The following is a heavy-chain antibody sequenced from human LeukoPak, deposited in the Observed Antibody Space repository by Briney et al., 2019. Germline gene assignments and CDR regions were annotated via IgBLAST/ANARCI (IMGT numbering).Heavy chain of an antibody. CDR2: IRYDGSNK. CDR1: GFIFSSYG. V-gene: IGHV3-30*02. Sequence: PGVYLRLFCAASGFIFSSYGMHWVRQAPGKGLELVAFIRYDGSNKDYADSVKGRFTISRDNSKNTLYLQMNSLRAEDTAVYYCAKDTDKGNYYFDYWGQGTLVTVSS. J-gene: IGHJ4*02. CDR3: AKDTDKGNYYFDY. D-gene: IGHD3-10*01.